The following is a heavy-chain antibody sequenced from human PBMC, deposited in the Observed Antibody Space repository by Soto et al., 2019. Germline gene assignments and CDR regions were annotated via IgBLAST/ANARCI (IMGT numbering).Heavy chain of an antibody. CDR3: ARETGYSSGWYYFYS. CDR2: TYYRSKWYN. CDR1: GDSVSSSSVA. D-gene: IGHD6-19*01. J-gene: IGHJ4*02. Sequence: SQTLSLTCAISGDSVSSSSVAWIWIRQSPSRGLEWLGRTYYRSKWYNDYAGSVKSRISFNADTSKNQFSLQLVSVTPDDAAVYYRARETGYSSGWYYFYSWGQRALVTVSS. V-gene: IGHV6-1*01.